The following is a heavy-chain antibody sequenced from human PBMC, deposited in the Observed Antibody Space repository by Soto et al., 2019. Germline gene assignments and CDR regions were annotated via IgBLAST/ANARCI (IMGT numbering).Heavy chain of an antibody. CDR3: AHRYGGQYYRWYCVS. CDR1: GFSLSTSGAG. J-gene: IGHJ1*01. CDR2: ISWKDEK. V-gene: IGHV2-5*01. Sequence: QITLKESGHTLVQLTQTLTVTCTFSGFSLSTSGAGVCLIRLSPVKAPEWLALISWKDEKRYNPGLKSRRTITNDTSNTQVILKMIDLDTVDTANYFCAHRYGGQYYRWYCVSRGQVHMVTVSS. D-gene: IGHD3-10*01.